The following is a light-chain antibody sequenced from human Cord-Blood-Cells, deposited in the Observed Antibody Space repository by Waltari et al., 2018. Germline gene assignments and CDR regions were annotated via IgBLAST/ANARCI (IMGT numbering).Light chain of an antibody. V-gene: IGKV4-1*01. J-gene: IGKJ4*01. Sequence: DIVMTQSPDSLAVSLGERATINCKSSQSVLYSSNNKNYLAWYQQKPGQPPKLPIYWASTRXXXXXXRFSGSGSGTDFTLTISSLQAEDVAVYYCQQYYSTPLTFGGGTKVEIK. CDR1: QSVLYSSNNKNY. CDR3: QQYYSTPLT. CDR2: WAS.